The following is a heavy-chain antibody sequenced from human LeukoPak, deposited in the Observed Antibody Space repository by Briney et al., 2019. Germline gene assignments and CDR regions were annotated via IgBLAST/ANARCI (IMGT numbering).Heavy chain of an antibody. V-gene: IGHV4-4*07. CDR2: IYSSGSN. D-gene: IGHD5-12*01. Sequence: PGATLSLTRTVNGGSIGGYFWRWIRHPAGKGLEWIGRIYSSGSNNYNPSLKSRVTMSLDTSKNHLSLNLSSVTAADTAVYYCAREPTSGREPTSGRPLDYWGQGTLVTVSS. CDR1: GGSIGGYF. J-gene: IGHJ4*02. CDR3: AREPTSGREPTSGRPLDY.